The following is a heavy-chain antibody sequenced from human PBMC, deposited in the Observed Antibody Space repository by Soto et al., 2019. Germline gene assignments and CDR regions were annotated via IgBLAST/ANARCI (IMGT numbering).Heavy chain of an antibody. V-gene: IGHV3-23*01. CDR3: AHPRGYGVFDAVDI. D-gene: IGHD4-17*01. CDR2: ISGSGGST. Sequence: GGSLRLSCAASGFIFSTYAMNWVRQAPGKGLEWVSAISGSGGSTYYAESVRGRFTISRDNSINTLYLQMSSLRTEDTAVYYCAHPRGYGVFDAVDIWDQGTMVTVSS. J-gene: IGHJ3*02. CDR1: GFIFSTYA.